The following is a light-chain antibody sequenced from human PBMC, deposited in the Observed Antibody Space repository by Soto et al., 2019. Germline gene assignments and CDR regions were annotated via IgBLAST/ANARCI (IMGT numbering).Light chain of an antibody. Sequence: QSALTQPPSVSAAPGQRVTISCSGSSSNIGNNYVSWYQQFPGTAPILLIYEDNVRPSGIPDRFSGSKSGTSATLGIIGLQTGDEADYYCAAWDSPDYVFGTGTKLTVL. CDR1: SSNIGNNY. CDR3: AAWDSPDYV. J-gene: IGLJ1*01. CDR2: EDN. V-gene: IGLV1-51*02.